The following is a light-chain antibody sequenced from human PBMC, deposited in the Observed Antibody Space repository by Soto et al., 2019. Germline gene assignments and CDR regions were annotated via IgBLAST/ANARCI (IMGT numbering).Light chain of an antibody. Sequence: EIVLTQSPGTLSLSPGERATLSCRASQSLSSNYLAWYQQRPGQAPRLLIYGASTRATGIPDRFSGSGSGTDFTLTTSRLGPEDVAVYYCQEHGSSPRTFGQGTKVEIK. CDR1: QSLSSNY. J-gene: IGKJ1*01. V-gene: IGKV3-20*01. CDR3: QEHGSSPRT. CDR2: GAS.